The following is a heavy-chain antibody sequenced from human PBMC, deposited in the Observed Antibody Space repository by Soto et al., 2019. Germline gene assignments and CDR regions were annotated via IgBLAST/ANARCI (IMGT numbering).Heavy chain of an antibody. CDR2: IYYSGST. CDR1: GGSISSYY. V-gene: IGHV4-59*01. D-gene: IGHD1-26*01. Sequence: SSETLSLTCTVSGGSISSYYWSWIRQPPGKGLEWIGYIYYSGSTNYNPSLKSRVTISVDTSKNQFSLKLSSVTAADTAVYYCARGEWFDPWGRGTLVTVSS. CDR3: ARGEWFDP. J-gene: IGHJ5*02.